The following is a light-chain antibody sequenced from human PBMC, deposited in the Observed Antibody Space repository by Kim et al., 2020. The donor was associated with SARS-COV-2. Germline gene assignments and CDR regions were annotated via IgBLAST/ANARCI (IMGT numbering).Light chain of an antibody. CDR2: EVS. Sequence: GQSSTDSCTGTSSVGGSYNLFSWYQQQPAEAPKLMIYEVSKRPSGVSNRFSGSKSGNTASLTISGLQAEDEADYYCCSYAGSSTYVFGTGTKVTVL. V-gene: IGLV2-23*02. J-gene: IGLJ1*01. CDR3: CSYAGSSTYV. CDR1: SSVGGSYNL.